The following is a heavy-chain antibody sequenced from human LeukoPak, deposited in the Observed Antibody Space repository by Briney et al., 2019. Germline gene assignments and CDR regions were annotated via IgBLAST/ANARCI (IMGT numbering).Heavy chain of an antibody. J-gene: IGHJ4*02. CDR2: INPNSGGT. Sequence: GASVKVSCKASGHTFTGYYMHWVRQAPGQGLEWMGWINPNSGGTNYAQKFQGRVTMTRDTSISTAYMELSRLRSDDTAVYYCARLGLGYYYDSSGYRIWGQGTLVTVSS. CDR3: ARLGLGYYYDSSGYRI. V-gene: IGHV1-2*02. D-gene: IGHD3-22*01. CDR1: GHTFTGYY.